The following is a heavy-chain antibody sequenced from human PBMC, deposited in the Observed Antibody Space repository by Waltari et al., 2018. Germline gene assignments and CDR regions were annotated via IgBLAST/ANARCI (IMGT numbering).Heavy chain of an antibody. Sequence: QLQLQESGPGLVKPSETLSLTCTVSGGSISSSSYYWGWIRQPPGKGLEWIGSIYYSGSTYYNPSLKMRVTISVDTSKNQFSLKLSSVTAADTAVYYCARGEDCSSTSCYTGLIDYWGQGTLVTVSS. J-gene: IGHJ4*02. CDR1: GGSISSSSYY. CDR2: IYYSGST. V-gene: IGHV4-39*07. CDR3: ARGEDCSSTSCYTGLIDY. D-gene: IGHD2-2*02.